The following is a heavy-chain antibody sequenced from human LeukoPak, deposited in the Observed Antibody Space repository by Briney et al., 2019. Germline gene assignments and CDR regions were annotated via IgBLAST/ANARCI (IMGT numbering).Heavy chain of an antibody. D-gene: IGHD6-13*01. CDR3: ARQGIAAAGNPNWFDP. Sequence: SETLSLTCTVSGYSIDSGYYWGWIRQPPGKGLEWIGIMYHTGNTYSNPSLRSRVTISVDTSKNQFSLKLSSVTAADTAVYYCARQGIAAAGNPNWFDPWGQGTLVTVSS. J-gene: IGHJ5*02. CDR2: MYHTGNT. CDR1: GYSIDSGYY. V-gene: IGHV4-38-2*02.